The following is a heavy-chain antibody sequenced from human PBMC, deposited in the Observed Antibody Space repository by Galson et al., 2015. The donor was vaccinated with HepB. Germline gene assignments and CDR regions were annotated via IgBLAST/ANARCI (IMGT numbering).Heavy chain of an antibody. CDR2: IDWDDDK. CDR1: GFSLSTSGMC. J-gene: IGHJ5*02. Sequence: PALVKPTQTLTLTCTFSGFSLSTSGMCVSWIRQPPGKALEWLALIDWDDDKYYSTSLKTRLTISKDTSKNQVVLTMTNIDPVDTATYFCTNRPAVGNWFDPWGQGTLVTVSS. CDR3: TNRPAVGNWFDP. V-gene: IGHV2-70*01.